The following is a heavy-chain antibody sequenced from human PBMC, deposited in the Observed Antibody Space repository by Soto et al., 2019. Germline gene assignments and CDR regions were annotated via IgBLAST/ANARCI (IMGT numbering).Heavy chain of an antibody. J-gene: IGHJ4*02. CDR1: GYTFTSYG. V-gene: IGHV1-8*01. D-gene: IGHD2-8*01. CDR3: ARDREKYCTNGVCYYFDY. CDR2: MNPNSGNT. Sequence: ASVKVSCKASGYTFTSYGINWVRQATGQGLEWMGWMNPNSGNTGYAQKFQGRVTMTRNTSISTAYMELSSLRSEDTAVYYCARDREKYCTNGVCYYFDYWGQGTLVTVSS.